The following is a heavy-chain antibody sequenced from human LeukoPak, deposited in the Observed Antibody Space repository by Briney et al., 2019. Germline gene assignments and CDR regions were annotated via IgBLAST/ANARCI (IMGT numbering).Heavy chain of an antibody. CDR3: AKDFNFWSVPRTIWFDP. V-gene: IGHV3-23*01. CDR1: GFTFSSYA. CDR2: ISGSGGST. Sequence: GGSLRLSCAASGFTFSSYAMSWVRQAPGKGLEWVSAISGSGGSTYYADSVKGRFTISRDNSKNALYLQMNSLRAEDTAVYYCAKDFNFWSVPRTIWFDPWGQGTLVTVSS. J-gene: IGHJ5*02. D-gene: IGHD3-3*01.